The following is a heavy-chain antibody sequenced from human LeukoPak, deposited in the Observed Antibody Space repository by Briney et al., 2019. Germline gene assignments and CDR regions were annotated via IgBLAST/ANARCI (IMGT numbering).Heavy chain of an antibody. J-gene: IGHJ5*02. CDR2: IDYSGYT. CDR1: GGSISSYY. D-gene: IGHD3-10*01. CDR3: ARGGYYGSGNDFRFDP. Sequence: SETLSLTCTVSGGSISSYYWSWIRQSPGKGLEWIGYIDYSGYTNYNPSLKSRVTISVDTSKNQFSLKLTSVTAADTAVYFCARGGYYGSGNDFRFDPWGQGTLVTVSS. V-gene: IGHV4-59*13.